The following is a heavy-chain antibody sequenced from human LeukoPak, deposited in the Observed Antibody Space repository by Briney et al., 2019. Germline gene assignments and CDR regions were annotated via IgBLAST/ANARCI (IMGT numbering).Heavy chain of an antibody. Sequence: GGSLRLSCAASGFTFSSHWMHWVRHAPGKGLVWVSRINGDGSNTTYADSVKGRFTISRDNAKNTLYLQMNSLRAEDTAVYHCARSKSWYSTDAFGIWGQGTMVTVSS. D-gene: IGHD2-15*01. CDR2: INGDGSNT. V-gene: IGHV3-74*03. CDR1: GFTFSSHW. J-gene: IGHJ3*02. CDR3: ARSKSWYSTDAFGI.